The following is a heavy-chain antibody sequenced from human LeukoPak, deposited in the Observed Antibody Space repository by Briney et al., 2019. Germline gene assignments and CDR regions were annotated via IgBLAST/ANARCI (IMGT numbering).Heavy chain of an antibody. J-gene: IGHJ1*01. CDR2: INHSGST. D-gene: IGHD3-10*01. CDR3: ARGRTYYYGSGSYRFEYFQH. Sequence: PSETLSLTCTVSGGSISSGDYYWSWIRQPPGKGLEWIGEINHSGSTNYNPSLKSRVTISVDTSKNQSSLKLSSVTAADTAVYYCARGRTYYYGSGSYRFEYFQHWGQGTLVTVSS. CDR1: GGSISSGDYY. V-gene: IGHV4-39*07.